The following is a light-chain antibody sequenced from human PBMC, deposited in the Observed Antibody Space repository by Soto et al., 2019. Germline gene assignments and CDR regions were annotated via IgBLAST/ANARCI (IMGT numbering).Light chain of an antibody. Sequence: IQLTQSPSSLSASVGDRVTVTCRASQGIGTYLVWYQQKSGKAPTVLIYASSTLQTGVPSRFSGSGSGTDFSLTTSSLHPEDVATYYCQQVDSYPRTFGQGTNVDI. J-gene: IGKJ1*01. V-gene: IGKV1-9*01. CDR2: ASS. CDR1: QGIGTY. CDR3: QQVDSYPRT.